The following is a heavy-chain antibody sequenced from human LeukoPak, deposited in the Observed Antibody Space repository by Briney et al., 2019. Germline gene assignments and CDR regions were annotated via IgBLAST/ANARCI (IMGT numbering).Heavy chain of an antibody. CDR2: ISYDGSNK. Sequence: GGSLRLSCAASGFTFSSYAMHWVRQAPGKGLEWVADISYDGSNKYYADSVKGRLTISRDNSKSTLYPQMNSLRAEDTATYYCARSPYYDILAGFYYYFDYWGQGTLVTVSS. CDR3: ARSPYYDILAGFYYYFDY. D-gene: IGHD3-9*01. J-gene: IGHJ4*02. CDR1: GFTFSSYA. V-gene: IGHV3-30-3*01.